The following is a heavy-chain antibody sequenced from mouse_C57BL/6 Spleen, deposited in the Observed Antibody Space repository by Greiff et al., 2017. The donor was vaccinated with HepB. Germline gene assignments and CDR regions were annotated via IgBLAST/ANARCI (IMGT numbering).Heavy chain of an antibody. J-gene: IGHJ1*03. CDR3: AREGLITTVVATHWYFDV. CDR1: GYTFTSYW. Sequence: QVQLQQPGAELVKPGASVKMSCKASGYTFTSYWITWVKQRPGQGLEWIGDIYPGSGSTNYNEKFKSKATLTVDTSSSTAYMQLSSLTSEDSAVYYCAREGLITTVVATHWYFDVWGTGTTVTVSS. V-gene: IGHV1-55*01. D-gene: IGHD1-1*01. CDR2: IYPGSGST.